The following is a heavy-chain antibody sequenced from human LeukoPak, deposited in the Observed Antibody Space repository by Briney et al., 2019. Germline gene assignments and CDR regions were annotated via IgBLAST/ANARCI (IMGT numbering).Heavy chain of an antibody. V-gene: IGHV1-2*02. CDR3: ARVSYSGYDFAFDI. Sequence: GASVKVSCKASGYTFTGYYMHWVRQAPGQGLEWMGWINPNSGGANYAQKFQGRVTMTRDTSISTAYMELSRLRSDDTAVYYCARVSYSGYDFAFDIWGQGTMVTVSS. D-gene: IGHD5-12*01. CDR2: INPNSGGA. J-gene: IGHJ3*02. CDR1: GYTFTGYY.